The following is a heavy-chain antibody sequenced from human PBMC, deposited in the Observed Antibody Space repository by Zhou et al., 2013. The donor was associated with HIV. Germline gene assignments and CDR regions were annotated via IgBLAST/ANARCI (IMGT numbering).Heavy chain of an antibody. CDR2: INPNSGGT. CDR1: GYTFTSYD. J-gene: IGHJ1*01. D-gene: IGHD2-21*02. Sequence: QVQLVQSGAEVKKPGASVKVSCKTSGYTFTSYDINWVRQATGQGLEWMGWINPNSGGTNYAQKFQGRVTMTRDTSISTAYMELSRLRSDDTAVYYCARDGGNSNAEYFQHWGQGTLVTVSS. CDR3: ARDGGNSNAEYFQH. V-gene: IGHV1-2*02.